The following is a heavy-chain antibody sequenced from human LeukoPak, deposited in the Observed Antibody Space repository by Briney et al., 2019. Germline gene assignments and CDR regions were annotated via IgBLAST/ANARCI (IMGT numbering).Heavy chain of an antibody. Sequence: GASVKVSCKASGYTFTGYYMHWVRQAPGQGLEWMGWINPDGGGTDYAQKFQDRVTMTRDTSISTAYMEVTRLRSDDTAVYYCARGYYDILTGYYAGGSYHYYYMDVWGKGTTVTVSS. V-gene: IGHV1-2*02. CDR2: INPDGGGT. CDR3: ARGYYDILTGYYAGGSYHYYYMDV. CDR1: GYTFTGYY. D-gene: IGHD3-9*01. J-gene: IGHJ6*03.